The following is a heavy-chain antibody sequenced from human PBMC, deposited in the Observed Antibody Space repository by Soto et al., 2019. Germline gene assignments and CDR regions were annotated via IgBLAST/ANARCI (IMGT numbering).Heavy chain of an antibody. J-gene: IGHJ5*01. V-gene: IGHV4-30-4*01. Sequence: QVQLQESGPGLVKPSETLSLTCHVSGDSISTPDYYWSWLRQPPGKGLEWIGYVYYRGSIYYNPSLESRITISVDTSKNQFSLKLTSVTAADSAVYFCARVTFTPNWFDSWGPGTLGTVSS. CDR3: ARVTFTPNWFDS. CDR2: VYYRGSI. CDR1: GDSISTPDYY. D-gene: IGHD3-3*02.